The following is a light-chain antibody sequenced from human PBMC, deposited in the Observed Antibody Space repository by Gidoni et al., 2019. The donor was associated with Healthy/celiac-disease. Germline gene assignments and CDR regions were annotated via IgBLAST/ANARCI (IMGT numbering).Light chain of an antibody. J-gene: IGKJ4*01. Sequence: EIVMPQSPATLSVSPGERATLSCRASQSVSSNLAWYQQKPGQAPRLLIYGASTRATGIPARFSGSGSGTEFTLTISSLQSEDFAVYYCQQYNNWPPLFXGXTKVEIK. CDR1: QSVSSN. CDR3: QQYNNWPPL. CDR2: GAS. V-gene: IGKV3-15*01.